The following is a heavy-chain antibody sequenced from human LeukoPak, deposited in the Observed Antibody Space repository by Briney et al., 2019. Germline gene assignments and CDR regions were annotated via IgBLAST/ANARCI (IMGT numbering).Heavy chain of an antibody. D-gene: IGHD6-13*01. CDR3: AILPGYSSGWYEVNY. J-gene: IGHJ4*02. V-gene: IGHV3-23*01. Sequence: GGSLRLSCAASGFTFSSYAMSGVGQAPGKGVEWVSGIIGSGGSTYYAASVKGRFTISRDNSRNTLYLQMNSPRAEDTAVYYCAILPGYSSGWYEVNYWGQGTLVTVSS. CDR1: GFTFSSYA. CDR2: IIGSGGST.